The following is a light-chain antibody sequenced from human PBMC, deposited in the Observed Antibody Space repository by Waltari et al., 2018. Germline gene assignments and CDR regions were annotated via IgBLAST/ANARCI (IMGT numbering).Light chain of an antibody. CDR1: QDISNY. V-gene: IGKV1-33*01. CDR2: DAS. Sequence: DIQMTQSQSSLSASVGDRVTITCQASQDISNYLNWYQQKPGKAPKLLIYDASNLETGVPSRFSGSGSGTDFTFTISSLQPEDIATYYCQQYDNLPRTFGQGTKVEIK. CDR3: QQYDNLPRT. J-gene: IGKJ1*01.